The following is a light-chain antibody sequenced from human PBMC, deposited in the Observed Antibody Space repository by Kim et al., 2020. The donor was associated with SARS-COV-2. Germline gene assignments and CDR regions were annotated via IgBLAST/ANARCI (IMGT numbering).Light chain of an antibody. CDR3: QQYKNWPPWT. CDR2: AAS. Sequence: EIVMTQSPATLSVSPGERATLSCRASQSVSTDLAWYQQKPGQAPRLLIYAASTRATDIPARFSGSGSGTDFTLTISSLQSEDFALYYCQQYKNWPPWTFGQGTKVDIK. CDR1: QSVSTD. J-gene: IGKJ1*01. V-gene: IGKV3-15*01.